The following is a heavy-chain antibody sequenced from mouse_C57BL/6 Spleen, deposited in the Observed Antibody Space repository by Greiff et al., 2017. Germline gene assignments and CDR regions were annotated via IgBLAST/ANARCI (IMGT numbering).Heavy chain of an antibody. CDR2: ISYDGSN. D-gene: IGHD1-1*01. Sequence: DVKLQESGPGLVKPSQSLSLTCSVTGYSITSGYYWNWIRQFPGNKLEWMGYISYDGSNNYNPSLKNRISITRDTSKNQFFLKLNSVTTEDTATYYCARGSAELRFYAMDYWGQGTSVTVSS. CDR1: GYSITSGYY. V-gene: IGHV3-6*01. J-gene: IGHJ4*01. CDR3: ARGSAELRFYAMDY.